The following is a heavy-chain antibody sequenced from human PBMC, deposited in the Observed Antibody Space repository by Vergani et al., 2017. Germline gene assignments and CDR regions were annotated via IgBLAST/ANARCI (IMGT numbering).Heavy chain of an antibody. CDR2: ISSSSSYT. CDR1: GFTFSDYF. V-gene: IGHV3-11*05. D-gene: IGHD6-13*01. J-gene: IGHJ4*02. CDR3: ASLIAAGSDY. Sequence: QVQLVESGGGLVKPGGSLRLSCAASGFTFSDYFMSWIRQAPGKGLEWVSYISSSSSYTNYADSVKGRFTISRDNAKNSLYLQMNSLRAEDTAVYYCASLIAAGSDYWGQGTLVTVSS.